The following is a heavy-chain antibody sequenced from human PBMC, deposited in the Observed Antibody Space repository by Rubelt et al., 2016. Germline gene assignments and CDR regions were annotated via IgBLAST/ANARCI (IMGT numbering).Heavy chain of an antibody. J-gene: IGHJ3*02. V-gene: IGHV4-34*01. CDR2: INHSGST. CDR3: ARAPEVRGAKPSADAFDI. Sequence: QVQLQQWGAGLLKPSETLSLTCAVYGGSFSGYYWSWIRQPPGKGLEWIGEINHSGSTNYNPSLKGRVTISVDTSKNQFSRKLSSVTAADTAVYYCARAPEVRGAKPSADAFDIWGQGTMVTVSS. CDR1: GGSFSGYY. D-gene: IGHD3-10*01.